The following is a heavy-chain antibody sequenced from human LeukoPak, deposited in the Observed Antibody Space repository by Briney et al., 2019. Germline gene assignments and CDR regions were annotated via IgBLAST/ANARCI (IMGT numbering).Heavy chain of an antibody. J-gene: IGHJ6*03. CDR2: MNPNSGNT. D-gene: IGHD6-13*01. Sequence: GASVKVSCKASGYTFTSYDIDWVRQATGQGLEWMGWMNPNSGNTGYAQKFQGRGTMTRNTSISTAYMELSSLRSEDTGVYYRARGTGMEYYYYYMDVWGKGTTVTVSS. CDR3: ARGTGMEYYYYYMDV. V-gene: IGHV1-8*01. CDR1: GYTFTSYD.